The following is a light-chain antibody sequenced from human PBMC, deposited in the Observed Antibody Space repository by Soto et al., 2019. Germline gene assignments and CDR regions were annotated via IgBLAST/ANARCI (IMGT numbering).Light chain of an antibody. CDR2: TGS. CDR1: QAIDSW. CDR3: QKYNSALT. V-gene: IGKV1-12*01. Sequence: DIQRTQSPSSVSASVGDRVTITCRASQAIDSWLAWYQQKPGGAPKLLIFTGSLLHSGVPPRFSGSGSGTDCTLTISSLQPEDVATYYCQKYNSALTFGQGTRLEIK. J-gene: IGKJ5*01.